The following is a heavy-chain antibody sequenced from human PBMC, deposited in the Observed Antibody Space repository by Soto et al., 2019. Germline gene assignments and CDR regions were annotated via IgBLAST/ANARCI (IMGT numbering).Heavy chain of an antibody. V-gene: IGHV3-33*01. CDR2: IWYDGGNK. CDR3: ARDGQWLPRDGLRSSYYFDY. D-gene: IGHD6-19*01. CDR1: GLNFSSYV. Sequence: QVQLVESGGGVVQPGRSLRLSSAASGLNFSSYVMHWVRQAPGKGLEWVAVIWYDGGNKYYADSVKGRFTVSRDNSKNTLYLQMNSLRAEDTAVYYCARDGQWLPRDGLRSSYYFDYWGQGSLVTVSS. J-gene: IGHJ4*02.